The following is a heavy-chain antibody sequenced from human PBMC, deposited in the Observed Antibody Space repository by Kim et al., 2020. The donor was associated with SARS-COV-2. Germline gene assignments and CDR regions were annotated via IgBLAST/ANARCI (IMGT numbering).Heavy chain of an antibody. CDR3: TTEASTMVRGVIVRGY. Sequence: GGSLRLSCAASGFTFSNAWMSWVRQAPGKGLEWVGRIKSKTDGGTTDYAAPVKGRFTISRDDSKNTLYLQMNSLKTEDTAVYYCTTEASTMVRGVIVRGYWGQGTLVTVSS. CDR2: IKSKTDGGTT. CDR1: GFTFSNAW. V-gene: IGHV3-15*01. J-gene: IGHJ4*02. D-gene: IGHD3-10*01.